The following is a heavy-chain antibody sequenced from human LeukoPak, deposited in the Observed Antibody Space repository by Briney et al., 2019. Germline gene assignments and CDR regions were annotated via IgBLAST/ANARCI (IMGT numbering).Heavy chain of an antibody. J-gene: IGHJ3*02. D-gene: IGHD5/OR15-5a*01. V-gene: IGHV3-23*01. CDR1: GFTFSTYA. CDR2: ISGSGSSP. Sequence: GGSLRLSCAASGFTFSTYAMIWVRQAPGKGLEWVSVISGSGSSPYYADSVKGRFTISRDNSKNTLYLQMNSLRAEDMGVYYCAKGGSVTAPDDAFDIWGQGTMVTVSS. CDR3: AKGGSVTAPDDAFDI.